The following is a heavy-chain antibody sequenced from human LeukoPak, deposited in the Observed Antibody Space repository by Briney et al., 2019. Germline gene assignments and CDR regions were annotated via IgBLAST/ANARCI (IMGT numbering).Heavy chain of an antibody. J-gene: IGHJ3*02. V-gene: IGHV4-59*08. CDR2: IYYSRST. CDR3: ARQGKYYDILTGFRASDAFDI. Sequence: SETLSLTCTVSGGSISSYYWSWIRQPPGKGLERIGYIYYSRSTNYNPSLKSRVTISVDTSKNQFSLKLSSVTAADTAVYYCARQGKYYDILTGFRASDAFDIWGQGTMVTVSS. CDR1: GGSISSYY. D-gene: IGHD3-9*01.